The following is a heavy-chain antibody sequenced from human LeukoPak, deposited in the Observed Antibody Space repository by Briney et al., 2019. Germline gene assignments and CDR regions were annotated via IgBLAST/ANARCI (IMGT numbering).Heavy chain of an antibody. D-gene: IGHD5-18*01. CDR2: IDPSDSYT. V-gene: IGHV5-10-1*01. Sequence: GASLKISCKGSGYSFTSYWISWVRQMPGKGLEWMGRIDPSDSYTNYSPSFQGHVTISVDKSINTAYLQWSSLKASDTAIYYCARKLSPLDYWGQGTLVTVSS. CDR3: ARKLSPLDY. CDR1: GYSFTSYW. J-gene: IGHJ4*02.